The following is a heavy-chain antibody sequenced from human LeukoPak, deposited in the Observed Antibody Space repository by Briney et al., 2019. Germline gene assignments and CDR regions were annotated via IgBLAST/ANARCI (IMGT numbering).Heavy chain of an antibody. CDR1: GFTFDDYG. V-gene: IGHV3-20*04. CDR3: ARRGDYSSGWYWDY. Sequence: GGSLRLSCAASGFTFDDYGMSWVRQAPGKGLEWVSGINWNGGSTGYADSVKGRFTISRDNAKNSLYLQMNSLRAEDTASYYCARRGDYSSGWYWDYWGQGTLVTVSS. CDR2: INWNGGST. D-gene: IGHD6-19*01. J-gene: IGHJ4*02.